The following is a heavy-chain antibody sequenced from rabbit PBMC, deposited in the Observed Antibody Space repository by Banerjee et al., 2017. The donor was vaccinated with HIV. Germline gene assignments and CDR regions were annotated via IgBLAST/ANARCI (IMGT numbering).Heavy chain of an antibody. CDR3: ARLWADTRGNLNL. Sequence: QEQLVESGGGLVKPGASLTLTCTASELSFSSNYWICWVRQAPGKGLEWIACIYSGGSGSTFYASWAKGRFTISKTSSTTVTLQMTSLTAADTATYFCARLWADTRGNLNLWGPGTLVTVS. V-gene: IGHV1S45*01. J-gene: IGHJ4*01. CDR1: ELSFSSNYW. D-gene: IGHD3-1*01. CDR2: IYSGGSGST.